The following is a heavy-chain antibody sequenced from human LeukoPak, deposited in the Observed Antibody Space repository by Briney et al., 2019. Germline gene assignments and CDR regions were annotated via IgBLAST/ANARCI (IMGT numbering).Heavy chain of an antibody. D-gene: IGHD6-6*01. CDR1: GFSFRSYS. CDR3: ARIPYSSSLNDAFDI. CDR2: ISSSSTYI. J-gene: IGHJ3*02. V-gene: IGHV3-21*01. Sequence: PGGSLRLSCAASGFSFRSYSMNWVRQAPGKGLEWVSFISSSSTYIYYADSMKGRFTISRDNAKNSLFLQMNSLRGEDTAVYYCARIPYSSSLNDAFDIWGQGTMVTVYS.